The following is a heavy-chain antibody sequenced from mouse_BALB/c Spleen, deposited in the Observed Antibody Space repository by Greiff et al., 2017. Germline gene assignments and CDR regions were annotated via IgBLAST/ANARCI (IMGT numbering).Heavy chain of an antibody. CDR1: GFNIKDYY. V-gene: IGHV14-4*02. D-gene: IGHD2-12*01. CDR2: IDPENGDT. CDR3: NAYLRRGSLYAMDY. J-gene: IGHJ4*01. Sequence: EVMLVESGAELVRSGASVKLSCTASGFNIKDYYMHWVKQRPEQGLEWIGWIDPENGDTEYAPKFQGKATMTADTSSNTAYLQLSSLTSEDTAVYYCNAYLRRGSLYAMDYWGQGTSVTVSS.